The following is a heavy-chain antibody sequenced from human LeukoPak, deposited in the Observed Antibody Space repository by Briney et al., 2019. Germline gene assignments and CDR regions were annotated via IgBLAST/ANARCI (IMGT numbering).Heavy chain of an antibody. CDR3: AREDQVEMATIVPLDY. J-gene: IGHJ4*02. CDR2: INSDGSST. CDR1: GFTFSSYW. Sequence: PGGSLRLSCAASGFTFSSYWMHWVRQAPGKGLVWVSRINSDGSSTSYADSVKGRFTISRDNAKNTLYLQMNSLRAEDTAVYYCAREDQVEMATIVPLDYWGQGTLDTVSS. D-gene: IGHD5-24*01. V-gene: IGHV3-74*01.